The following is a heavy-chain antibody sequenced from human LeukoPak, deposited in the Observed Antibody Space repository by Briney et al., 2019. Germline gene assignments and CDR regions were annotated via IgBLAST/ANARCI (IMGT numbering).Heavy chain of an antibody. D-gene: IGHD3-22*01. CDR1: GGSISSGGYS. CDR2: ISDSGST. J-gene: IGHJ4*02. CDR3: ARGYDSSAYYPFNY. V-gene: IGHV4-61*08. Sequence: SGTLSLTCAVSGGSISSGGYSWSWIRQSPGRGLEWIGYISDSGSTNYNPSLKSRVTISVDTSKNQFSLMLSSVTAADTAVYYCARGYDSSAYYPFNYWGQGTLVTVSS.